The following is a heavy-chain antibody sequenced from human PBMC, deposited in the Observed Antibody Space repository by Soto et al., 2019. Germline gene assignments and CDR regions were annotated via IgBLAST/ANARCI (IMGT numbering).Heavy chain of an antibody. D-gene: IGHD1-26*01. J-gene: IGHJ4*02. CDR1: GYTFASYH. Sequence: QVQLVQSGAEVKKPGASAKISCKSSGYTFASYHLHWVRQAPGQGLEWMGIINPSGTSTTNAQTLQGSVTLTRGASTSTVYMGLSSLRSEDTAVYCCAGEVRAGVGATAYWGQGTLVAFSS. CDR2: INPSGTST. CDR3: AGEVRAGVGATAY. V-gene: IGHV1-46*01.